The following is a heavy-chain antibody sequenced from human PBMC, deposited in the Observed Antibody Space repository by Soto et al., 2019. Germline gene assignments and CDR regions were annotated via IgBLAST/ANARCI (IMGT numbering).Heavy chain of an antibody. CDR3: AYIWEQQLVHWFDP. V-gene: IGHV1-69*01. CDR2: IIPIFGTA. D-gene: IGHD6-13*01. CDR1: GGTFSSYA. J-gene: IGHJ5*02. Sequence: QVQLVQSGAEVKKPGSSVKVSCKASGGTFSSYAISWVRQAPGQGLEWMGGIIPIFGTANYAQKFQGRVTNTADESTSTAYMELSSLRAEDTAGYSCAYIWEQQLVHWFDPWGQGTLVTVSS.